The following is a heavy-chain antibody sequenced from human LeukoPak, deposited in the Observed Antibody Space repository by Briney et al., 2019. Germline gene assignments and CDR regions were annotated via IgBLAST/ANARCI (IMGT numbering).Heavy chain of an antibody. D-gene: IGHD2-2*01. J-gene: IGHJ3*02. V-gene: IGHV3-21*04. CDR3: AKGVVPAANDAFDI. Sequence: GGSLRLSCAASGFSFSSYSMNWVRQAPGKGLEWVSSISDSSTYIFNADPVQGRFTISRDDAKNSLYLQMNSLRAEDTALYYCAKGVVPAANDAFDIWGQGTMVTASS. CDR2: ISDSSTYI. CDR1: GFSFSSYS.